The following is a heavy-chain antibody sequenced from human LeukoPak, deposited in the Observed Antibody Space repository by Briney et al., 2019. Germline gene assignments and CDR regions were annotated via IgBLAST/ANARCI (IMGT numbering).Heavy chain of an antibody. CDR1: GGSISSGDYY. V-gene: IGHV4-30-4*01. CDR2: IYYSGST. J-gene: IGHJ6*02. Sequence: PSQTLSLTCTVSGGSISSGDYYWSWIRQPPGKGLEWIGYIYYSGSTYYNPSLKSRVTISVDTSKNQFSLKLSSVTAADTAVYYCARDFLSRHVLGSGSYSYYGMDVWGQGTTVTVSS. CDR3: ARDFLSRHVLGSGSYSYYGMDV. D-gene: IGHD3-10*01.